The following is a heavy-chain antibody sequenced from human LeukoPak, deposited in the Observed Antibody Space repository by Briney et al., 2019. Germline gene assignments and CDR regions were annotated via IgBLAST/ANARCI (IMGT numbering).Heavy chain of an antibody. CDR3: AVHPGYSSGWTYFDY. V-gene: IGHV4-59*01. CDR2: IYYSGRT. J-gene: IGHJ4*02. Sequence: SETLSLTCTVSGGSISSYYWSWIRQPPGKGLGWIGYIYYSGRTNYNPSLKSRVTISVDTSKNQFSLKLSSVTAADTAVYYCAVHPGYSSGWTYFDYWGQGTLVTVSS. D-gene: IGHD6-19*01. CDR1: GGSISSYY.